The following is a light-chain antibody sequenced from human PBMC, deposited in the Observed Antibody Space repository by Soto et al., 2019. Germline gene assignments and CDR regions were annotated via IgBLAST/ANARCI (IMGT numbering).Light chain of an antibody. CDR3: QQYNNWPPL. Sequence: EIVMTQSPATLYVSPGERAILSCRANQSVSSNLAWYQQKPGRAPRLLIYGASTRATGIPARFSGSGSGTEITLTISSLQSEDFAVYYCQQYNNWPPLFGGGTKVEIK. J-gene: IGKJ4*01. V-gene: IGKV3-15*01. CDR1: QSVSSN. CDR2: GAS.